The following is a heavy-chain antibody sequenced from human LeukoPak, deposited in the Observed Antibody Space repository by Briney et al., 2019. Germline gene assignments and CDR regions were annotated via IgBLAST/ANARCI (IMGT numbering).Heavy chain of an antibody. CDR1: GGSISSYY. CDR3: ARALDTARTTEYHD. CDR2: IYYSGST. Sequence: PSETLSLTCTVSGGSISSYYWSWIRQPPGNGLEWIGYIYYSGSTNYNPSLKSRVTISVDTSKNQFSLKLSSVTAADTAVYYCARALDTARTTEYHDWGQGTLVTVSS. V-gene: IGHV4-59*01. J-gene: IGHJ4*02. D-gene: IGHD5-18*01.